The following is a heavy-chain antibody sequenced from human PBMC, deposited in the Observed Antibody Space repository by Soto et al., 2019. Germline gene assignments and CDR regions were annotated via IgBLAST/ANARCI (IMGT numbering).Heavy chain of an antibody. Sequence: ASVKVSCKASGYTFHSYGISWVRQAPGQGLEGVGWISAYNGNTNYAPQLQGRVTMTTDTSTSPAHMELRSLRSDDTAVYYCAREAFYYDSSGYYFGVSEVFDIWGQGTMST. CDR3: AREAFYYDSSGYYFGVSEVFDI. V-gene: IGHV1-18*01. J-gene: IGHJ3*02. CDR1: GYTFHSYG. D-gene: IGHD3-22*01. CDR2: ISAYNGNT.